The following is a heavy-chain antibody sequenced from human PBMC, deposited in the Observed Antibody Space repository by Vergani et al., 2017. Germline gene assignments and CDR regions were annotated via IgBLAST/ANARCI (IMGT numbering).Heavy chain of an antibody. D-gene: IGHD6-13*01. CDR3: ARFSVGIATAGPGVDY. V-gene: IGHV3-33*01. CDR2: IWYDGSNE. Sequence: QVQLVESGGGVVQPGRSLRLSCAASGFTFSSYDMHWVRQAPGKGLEWVALIWYDGSNEYYADSVKGRFTISRDNSRNTLFLHMNSLRAEDTAVYFCARFSVGIATAGPGVDYWGQGTLVTVSS. J-gene: IGHJ4*02. CDR1: GFTFSSYD.